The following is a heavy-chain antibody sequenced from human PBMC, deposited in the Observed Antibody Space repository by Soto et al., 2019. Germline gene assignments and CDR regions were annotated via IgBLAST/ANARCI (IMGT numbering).Heavy chain of an antibody. D-gene: IGHD3-10*01. CDR1: GFTFSSYD. J-gene: IGHJ6*02. CDR3: AKDRRGVMDV. Sequence: EVQLLESGGGLVQPGGSLRLSCVASGFTFSSYDMSWVRQAPGKGLEWVSAVSGSGGSTYYADSVKGRFTISRDNSKNTLYLQMNSLRAEDTAVYYCAKDRRGVMDVWGQGTTVTVSS. CDR2: VSGSGGST. V-gene: IGHV3-23*01.